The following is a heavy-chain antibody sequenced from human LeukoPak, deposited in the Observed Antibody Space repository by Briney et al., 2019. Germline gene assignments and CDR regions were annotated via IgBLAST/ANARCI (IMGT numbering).Heavy chain of an antibody. D-gene: IGHD6-13*01. Sequence: GESLRISCKCSGYSFTSYWISLVRPMPGKGLELMGRYDPSDSYTNYRPSFQGHVTISADRSISTAYLQWSSLKASDTAMYYCARHLQRSWYQGYDYWGQGTLVTVSS. J-gene: IGHJ4*02. CDR2: YDPSDSYT. V-gene: IGHV5-10-1*01. CDR1: GYSFTSYW. CDR3: ARHLQRSWYQGYDY.